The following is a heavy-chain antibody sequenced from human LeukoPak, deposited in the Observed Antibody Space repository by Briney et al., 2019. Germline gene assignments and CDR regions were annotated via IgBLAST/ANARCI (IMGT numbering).Heavy chain of an antibody. Sequence: PGGSLRLSCAASGFTFTTYNMNWVRQAPGKGLEWVSYISPSGTTIYYADSVKGRFTVPRDNAKNSLSLQMNSLRDEDTGVYYCAREEVNCGGDCLDYWGQGSQVTVSS. D-gene: IGHD2-21*02. CDR3: AREEVNCGGDCLDY. CDR1: GFTFTTYN. J-gene: IGHJ4*02. V-gene: IGHV3-48*02. CDR2: ISPSGTTI.